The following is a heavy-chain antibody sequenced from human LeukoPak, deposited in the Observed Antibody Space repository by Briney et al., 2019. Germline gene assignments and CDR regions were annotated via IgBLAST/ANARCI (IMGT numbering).Heavy chain of an antibody. CDR3: AVDVIYESD. CDR1: GFTFSNSA. CDR2: IVVGSGNT. J-gene: IGHJ4*02. V-gene: IGHV1-58*01. Sequence: SVKVSCKASGFTFSNSAVQWVRQARGQRLEWIGWIVVGSGNTNYAQKFQERVTITRDMSTSTAYVELRSLRSEDTAVYYCAVDVIYESDWGQGTLVTVSS. D-gene: IGHD2/OR15-2a*01.